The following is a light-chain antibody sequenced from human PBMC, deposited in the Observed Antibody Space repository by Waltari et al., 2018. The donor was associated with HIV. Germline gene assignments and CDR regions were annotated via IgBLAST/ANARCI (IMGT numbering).Light chain of an antibody. CDR3: QVWDSSSDVV. Sequence: SYVLTQPPSVSVAPGQTARITCGGNNIGSKSRHWYQQKPGQAPVLVFYDGRDRPSGIPGRFSGSNSGNTATLTISRVEAGDEADYYCQVWDSSSDVVFGGGTKLTVL. V-gene: IGLV3-21*02. CDR1: NIGSKS. CDR2: DGR. J-gene: IGLJ2*01.